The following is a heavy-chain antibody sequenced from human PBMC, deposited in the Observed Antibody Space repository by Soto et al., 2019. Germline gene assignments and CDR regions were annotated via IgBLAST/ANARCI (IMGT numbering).Heavy chain of an antibody. D-gene: IGHD1-1*01. CDR3: ARQGTTIGYYYGMDV. Sequence: PGESLKISCKGSGYSFTSYWIGWVRQMPGKGLEWMGIIYPGDSDTRYSPSFQGQVTISADKSISTAYLQWSSLKASDTAMYYCARQGTTIGYYYGMDVWGQGTTVTVSS. CDR2: IYPGDSDT. V-gene: IGHV5-51*01. CDR1: GYSFTSYW. J-gene: IGHJ6*02.